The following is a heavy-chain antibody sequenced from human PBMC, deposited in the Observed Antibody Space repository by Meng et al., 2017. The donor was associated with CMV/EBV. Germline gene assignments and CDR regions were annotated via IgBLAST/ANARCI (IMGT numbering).Heavy chain of an antibody. CDR1: GGTFSSYA. J-gene: IGHJ5*02. V-gene: IGHV1-69*12. Sequence: QVQLVQSGAEVMKPGSSVKVSCKASGGTFSSYAISWVRQAPGQGLEWMGGIIPIFGTANYAQKFQGRVTITADESTSTAYMELSSLRSEDTAVYYCARRGSYYGSGSYYNWFDPWGQGTLVTGSS. CDR2: IIPIFGTA. D-gene: IGHD3-10*01. CDR3: ARRGSYYGSGSYYNWFDP.